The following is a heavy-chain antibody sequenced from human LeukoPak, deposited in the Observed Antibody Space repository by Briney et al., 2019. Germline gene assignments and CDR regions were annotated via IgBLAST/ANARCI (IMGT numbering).Heavy chain of an antibody. CDR3: ATAAGGYYGGLGAFDI. D-gene: IGHD3-10*01. CDR2: MSYDGNNK. CDR1: GFTFSSYA. V-gene: IGHV3-30*04. Sequence: GGSLRLSCAASGFTFSSYAMYWVRQAPGKGLEWVAVMSYDGNNKYYADSVKGRFTISRDNSKNTLYLQMNSLRAEDTAVYYCATAAGGYYGGLGAFDIWGQGTMVTVSS. J-gene: IGHJ3*02.